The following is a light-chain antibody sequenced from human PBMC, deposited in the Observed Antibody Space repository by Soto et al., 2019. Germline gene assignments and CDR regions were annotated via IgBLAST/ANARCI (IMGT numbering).Light chain of an antibody. CDR1: QSISTY. J-gene: IGKJ5*01. V-gene: IGKV3-11*01. CDR3: QQRTNRPPGT. CDR2: DPS. Sequence: EIVLIQSPDTLSLSPGERATLSCRASQSISTYLACYQQRPGQAPSLLIYDPSYRATGIPGRFSGSGSGTDFTLTISILEPEDFAVYYCQQRTNRPPGTFGQGTRLEIK.